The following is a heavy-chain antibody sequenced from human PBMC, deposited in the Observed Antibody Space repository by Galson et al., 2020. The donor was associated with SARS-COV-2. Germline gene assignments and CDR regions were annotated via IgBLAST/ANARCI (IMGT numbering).Heavy chain of an antibody. CDR3: ARSRPYSSWLQLPYYFDY. D-gene: IGHD5-12*01. Sequence: ASVKVSCKASGYTFTSYAMHWVRQAPGQRLEWMGWINAGNGNTKYSQKFQGRVTITRDTSASTAYMELSSLRSEDTAVYYCARSRPYSSWLQLPYYFDYWGQGTLVTVSS. J-gene: IGHJ4*02. CDR2: INAGNGNT. CDR1: GYTFTSYA. V-gene: IGHV1-3*01.